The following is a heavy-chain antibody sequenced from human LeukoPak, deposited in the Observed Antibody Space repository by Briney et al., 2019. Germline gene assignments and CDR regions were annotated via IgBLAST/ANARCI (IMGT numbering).Heavy chain of an antibody. CDR3: ARKDDSRGYGTFDY. D-gene: IGHD3-22*01. CDR1: GGSFSGYY. J-gene: IGHJ4*02. Sequence: PSETLSLTCAVFGGSFSGYYWSWIRQPPGKGLEWIGEINHSGSTNYNPSLKSRVTISVDTSKNQFSLKLTSVTAADTAVYYCARKDDSRGYGTFDYWGQGTLVTVSS. CDR2: INHSGST. V-gene: IGHV4-34*01.